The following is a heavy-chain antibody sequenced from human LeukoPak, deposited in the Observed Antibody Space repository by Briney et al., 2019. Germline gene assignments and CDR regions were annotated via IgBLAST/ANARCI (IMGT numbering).Heavy chain of an antibody. CDR2: ISSSGSTI. CDR3: ARTYGRHSLDY. D-gene: IGHD4-17*01. CDR1: GFTFSSYE. J-gene: IGHJ4*02. Sequence: GGSLRLSCAASGFTFSSYEMNWVRQAPGKGLEWVSYISSSGSTIYYADSVKGRFTISRDNSKNTVYLQMNSLRAEDTAVYYCARTYGRHSLDYRGQGILVTVSS. V-gene: IGHV3-48*03.